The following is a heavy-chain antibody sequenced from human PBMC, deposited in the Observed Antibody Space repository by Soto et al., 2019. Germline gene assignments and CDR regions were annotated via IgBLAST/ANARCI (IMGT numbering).Heavy chain of an antibody. V-gene: IGHV1-2*02. CDR1: GYTFTAYY. CDR3: ARTLDYYYGPGSGNGHGF. D-gene: IGHD3-10*01. Sequence: QVQLVQSGAEVKEPGDSVRVSCEASGYTFTAYYIHWVRQAPGQGLEWMGWINPKFGDTTYAQDFQGRVSMTRDMSISTVYMELSRLTSDDTAIYYWARTLDYYYGPGSGNGHGFWGQGTTVTVFS. CDR2: INPKFGDT. J-gene: IGHJ6*02.